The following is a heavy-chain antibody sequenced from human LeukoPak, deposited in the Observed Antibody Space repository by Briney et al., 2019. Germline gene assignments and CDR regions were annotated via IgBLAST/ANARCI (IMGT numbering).Heavy chain of an antibody. D-gene: IGHD3-9*01. V-gene: IGHV3-23*01. J-gene: IGHJ6*03. CDR3: AKEGPLRYFDWLPNHYYMDV. CDR2: ISGSGGST. CDR1: GFTFSSYA. Sequence: GGSLRLSCAASGFTFSSYAMSWVRQAPGKGLEWVSAISGSGGSTYYADSVKGRFTISRDNSKNTLYLQVNSLRAEDTAVYYCAKEGPLRYFDWLPNHYYMDVWGKGTTVTVSS.